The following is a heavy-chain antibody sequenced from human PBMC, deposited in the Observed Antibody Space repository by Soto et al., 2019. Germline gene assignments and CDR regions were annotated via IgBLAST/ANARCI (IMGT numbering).Heavy chain of an antibody. D-gene: IGHD6-6*01. Sequence: SVKVSCKASGGTFSSYAISWVRQAPGQGLEWMGGIIPIFGTANYAQKFQGRVTITADKSTSTAYMELSSLRSEDTAVYYCAVFEYSSSLVYYYYGMDVWGQGTTVTVSS. CDR3: AVFEYSSSLVYYYYGMDV. CDR2: IIPIFGTA. CDR1: GGTFSSYA. V-gene: IGHV1-69*06. J-gene: IGHJ6*02.